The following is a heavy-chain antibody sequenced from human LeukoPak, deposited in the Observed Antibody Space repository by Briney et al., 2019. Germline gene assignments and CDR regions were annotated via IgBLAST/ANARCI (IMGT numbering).Heavy chain of an antibody. CDR2: LYYSRST. CDR1: GGSISTSYY. D-gene: IGHD5-18*01. Sequence: SETLSLTCTVSGGSISTSYYWGWIRQPPGKGLEWIGSLYYSRSTHYSPSLKSRVTISVDTPKNQFSLKLSSLTAADTAVYYCARRDRYGYVDYWGQGTLVTVSS. V-gene: IGHV4-39*01. CDR3: ARRDRYGYVDY. J-gene: IGHJ4*02.